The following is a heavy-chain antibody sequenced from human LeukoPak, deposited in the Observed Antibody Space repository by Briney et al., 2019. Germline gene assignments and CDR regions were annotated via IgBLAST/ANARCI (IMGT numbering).Heavy chain of an antibody. CDR1: GFTFSDYY. Sequence: GGSLRLSCAASGFTFSDYYMSWIRQAPGKGREWVSYISSSSSYTNYADSVKGRFTISRDNAKNSLYLQMNSLRAEDTAVYYCARWRFGDQSIDIWGQGTMVTVSS. CDR2: ISSSSSYT. CDR3: ARWRFGDQSIDI. J-gene: IGHJ3*02. V-gene: IGHV3-11*06. D-gene: IGHD3-10*01.